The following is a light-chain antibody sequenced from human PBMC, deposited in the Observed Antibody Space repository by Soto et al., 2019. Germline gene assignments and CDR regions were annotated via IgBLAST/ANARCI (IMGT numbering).Light chain of an antibody. Sequence: DIQMTQSPSSLSASIGDRVTITCRASQGITDFLAWYQQKPGKVPKLLIYAASTLQSVVPSRFSGSGSGTDFTLTISSLQPEDVATYYCHKYNSAPFAFGPGTKVDIK. CDR2: AAS. CDR3: HKYNSAPFA. V-gene: IGKV1-27*01. CDR1: QGITDF. J-gene: IGKJ3*01.